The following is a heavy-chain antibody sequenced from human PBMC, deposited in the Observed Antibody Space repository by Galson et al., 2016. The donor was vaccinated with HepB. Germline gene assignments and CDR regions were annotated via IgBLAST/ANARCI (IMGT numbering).Heavy chain of an antibody. Sequence: SLRLSCAASGFTFSSYSMNWVRQAPGEGLEWVSSIRSSSSYIYYADSVKGRFTISSDNAKNSLYLQMNSLRAEDTAGYYCARDWGPSKPGRDFWGKGNTVTVSS. CDR3: ARDWGPSKPGRDF. CDR1: GFTFSSYS. V-gene: IGHV3-21*01. D-gene: IGHD3-16*01. CDR2: IRSSSSYI. J-gene: IGHJ6*04.